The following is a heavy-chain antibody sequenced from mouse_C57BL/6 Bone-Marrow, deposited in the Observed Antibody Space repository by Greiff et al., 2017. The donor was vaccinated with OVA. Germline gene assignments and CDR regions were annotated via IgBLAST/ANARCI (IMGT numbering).Heavy chain of an antibody. D-gene: IGHD2-2*01. CDR2: IYPGDGDT. CDR3: EREDGYECGFAY. J-gene: IGHJ3*01. V-gene: IGHV1-82*01. Sequence: QVQLQQSGPELVKPGASVKISCKASGYAFSSSWMNWVQQRPGKGLEWIGRIYPGDGDTNYNGKFKGKATLTADKSSSTAYMQLSSLTSEDSAVYVCEREDGYECGFAYWGKGTLVTVSA. CDR1: GYAFSSSW.